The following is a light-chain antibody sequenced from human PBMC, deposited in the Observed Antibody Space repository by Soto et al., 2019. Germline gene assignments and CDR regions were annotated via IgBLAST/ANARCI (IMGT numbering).Light chain of an antibody. V-gene: IGKV1-39*01. Sequence: DIQMTQSPSSLSASIGDRVTITCRASQSIITYLNWYQQKSGNAPKLLIHGASNLESGVRSRFSGSGSGKDFTLTISGLQPEDFAIYYCQQSYSSPPEYTFGQGTKLEIK. CDR3: QQSYSSPPEYT. CDR2: GAS. J-gene: IGKJ2*01. CDR1: QSIITY.